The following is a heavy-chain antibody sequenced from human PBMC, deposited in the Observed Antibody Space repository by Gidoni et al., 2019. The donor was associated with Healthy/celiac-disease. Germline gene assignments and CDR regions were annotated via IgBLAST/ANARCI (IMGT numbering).Heavy chain of an antibody. CDR1: GGSISSSNW. CDR3: ARDREKSYYYDSSGRSLDY. CDR2: IYHSGST. J-gene: IGHJ4*02. V-gene: IGHV4-4*02. D-gene: IGHD3-22*01. Sequence: QVQLQESGPGLVKPSGTLSLTCAVSGGSISSSNWWSWVRQPPGKGLEWIGEIYHSGSTNYNPSLKSRVTISVDKSKNQFSLKLSSVTAADTAVYYCARDREKSYYYDSSGRSLDYWGQGTLVTVSS.